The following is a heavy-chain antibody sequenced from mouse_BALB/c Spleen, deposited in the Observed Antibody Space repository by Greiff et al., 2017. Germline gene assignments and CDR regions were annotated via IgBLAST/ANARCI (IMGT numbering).Heavy chain of an antibody. Sequence: QVQLQQPGAELVKPGASVKMSCKASGYTFTSYNMHWVKQTPGQGLEWIGAIYPGNGDTSYNQKFKGKATLTADKSSSTAYMQLSSLTSEDSAVYYCARGYGSSYYAMDYWGQGTSVTVSS. D-gene: IGHD1-1*01. CDR2: IYPGNGDT. J-gene: IGHJ4*01. V-gene: IGHV1-12*01. CDR1: GYTFTSYN. CDR3: ARGYGSSYYAMDY.